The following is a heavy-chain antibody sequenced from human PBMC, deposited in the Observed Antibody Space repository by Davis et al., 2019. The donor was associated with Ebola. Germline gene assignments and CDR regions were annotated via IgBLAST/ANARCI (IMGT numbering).Heavy chain of an antibody. Sequence: ASVQVSCKASGYTFTGYYMHWVRQAPGQGLEWMGWINPNSGGTNYAQKFQGWVTMTRDTSISTAYMELSRLRSDDTAVYYCARGRYSYQNAFDIWGQGTMVTVSS. D-gene: IGHD5-18*01. V-gene: IGHV1-2*04. CDR1: GYTFTGYY. J-gene: IGHJ3*02. CDR3: ARGRYSYQNAFDI. CDR2: INPNSGGT.